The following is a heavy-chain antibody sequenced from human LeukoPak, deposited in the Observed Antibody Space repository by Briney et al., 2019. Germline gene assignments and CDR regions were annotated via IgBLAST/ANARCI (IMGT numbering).Heavy chain of an antibody. CDR3: AKGRPWLAVDY. D-gene: IGHD6-19*01. J-gene: IGHJ4*02. CDR1: GFTFSTYS. CDR2: VSSSSSYI. V-gene: IGHV3-21*01. Sequence: GGSLRLSCAASGFTFSTYSMNWVRQAPAKGREWVSSVSSSSSYIYYANSVKGRFTISRDNTRKSLFLQMNSLRAEDTAVYYCAKGRPWLAVDYWGRGTLVTVSS.